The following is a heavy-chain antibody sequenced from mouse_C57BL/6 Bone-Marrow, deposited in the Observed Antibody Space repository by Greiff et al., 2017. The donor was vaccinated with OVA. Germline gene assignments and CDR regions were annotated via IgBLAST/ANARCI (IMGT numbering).Heavy chain of an antibody. V-gene: IGHV1-11*01. CDR3: GTTVGEDYAMDY. Sequence: VQLKESGAELASPGASVTLSCKASGYTFTDPIMNWVKKRPGQGPEWIGRIYPVSGETNYNQKFMGKATFSVDRSSSTVYMVLNSLTSEDPAVYYCGTTVGEDYAMDYWGQGTSVTVSS. D-gene: IGHD1-1*01. J-gene: IGHJ4*01. CDR2: IYPVSGET. CDR1: GYTFTDPI.